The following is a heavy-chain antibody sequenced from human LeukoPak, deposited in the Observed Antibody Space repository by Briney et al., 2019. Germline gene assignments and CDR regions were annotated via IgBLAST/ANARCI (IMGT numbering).Heavy chain of an antibody. CDR3: ARDPRADSSGYFGDAFDI. Sequence: GGSLRLSCAASGFIFSSYGMHWVRQAPGKGLEGVAFIRYDGSNKYYADSVKGRFTISRDNSKNTLYLQMNSLRAEDTAVYYCARDPRADSSGYFGDAFDIWGQGTMVTVSS. J-gene: IGHJ3*02. CDR2: IRYDGSNK. CDR1: GFIFSSYG. D-gene: IGHD3-22*01. V-gene: IGHV3-30*02.